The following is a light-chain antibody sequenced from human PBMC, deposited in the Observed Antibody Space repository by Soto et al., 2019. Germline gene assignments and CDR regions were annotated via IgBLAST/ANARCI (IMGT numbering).Light chain of an antibody. CDR1: QSVSSY. CDR2: DAS. J-gene: IGKJ5*01. V-gene: IGKV3-11*01. CDR3: QHRSIWPVS. Sequence: EIVLTQSPATLSLSPGERATLSCRASQSVSSYLAWYQQKPGQAPRLLIYDASNRATGTPDRFSGSGSGTDFTLTISRLEPEDFAVYYCQHRSIWPVSFGQGTRLEIK.